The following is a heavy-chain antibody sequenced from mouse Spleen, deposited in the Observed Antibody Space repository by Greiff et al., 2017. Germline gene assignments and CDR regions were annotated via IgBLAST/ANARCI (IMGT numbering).Heavy chain of an antibody. Sequence: VQLQQSVPELVKPGASVKISCKASGYAFSSSWMNWVKQRPGKGLEWIGRIYPGDGDTNYNGKFKGKATLTADKSSSTAYMQLSSLTSEDSAVYYCARRGYDYYFDYWGQGTTLTVSS. CDR1: GYAFSSSW. V-gene: IGHV1-82*01. CDR3: ARRGYDYYFDY. J-gene: IGHJ2*01. CDR2: IYPGDGDT. D-gene: IGHD2-4*01.